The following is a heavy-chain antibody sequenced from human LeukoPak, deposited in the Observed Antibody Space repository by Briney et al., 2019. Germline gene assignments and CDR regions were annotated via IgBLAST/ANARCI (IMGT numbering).Heavy chain of an antibody. V-gene: IGHV4-31*03. D-gene: IGHD3-10*01. CDR3: ARDPGYGSGPFDL. CDR2: IYYSGST. J-gene: IGHJ2*01. CDR1: GGSISSDGYY. Sequence: SQTLSLTCTVSGGSISSDGYYWSWIRQHPGKGLEWIGYIYYSGSTYYNPSLKSRVSISVDTSKNQFSLRLSSVTAADTAVYYCARDPGYGSGPFDLWGRGTLVTVSS.